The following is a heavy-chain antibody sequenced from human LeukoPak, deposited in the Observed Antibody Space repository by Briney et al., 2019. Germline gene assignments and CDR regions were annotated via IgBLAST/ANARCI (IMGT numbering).Heavy chain of an antibody. J-gene: IGHJ4*02. CDR2: INLSGGTT. V-gene: IGHV1-46*01. CDR1: GYIFTNYY. Sequence: GASVKVSCKASGYIFTNYYIHWVRQAPGQGLEWMGIINLSGGTTIYAQNFQGRVTMTRDTSISTAYMDLSRLRSDDTAVYYCARGSIVGATFDYFDYWGQGTLVTVSS. D-gene: IGHD1-26*01. CDR3: ARGSIVGATFDYFDY.